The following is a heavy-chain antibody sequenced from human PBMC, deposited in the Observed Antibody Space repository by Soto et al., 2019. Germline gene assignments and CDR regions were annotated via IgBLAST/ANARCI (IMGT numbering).Heavy chain of an antibody. J-gene: IGHJ5*02. Sequence: SVKVSCKASGGTFSSYAINWVRQAPGQGLEWMGGIIPIFGTANYAQKFQGRVTFTADESTSTAYMELSSLRSEDTAVYYCARGATYYDSTVLDNWFDPWGQGTLVTVSS. CDR1: GGTFSSYA. D-gene: IGHD3-3*01. CDR3: ARGATYYDSTVLDNWFDP. CDR2: IIPIFGTA. V-gene: IGHV1-69*13.